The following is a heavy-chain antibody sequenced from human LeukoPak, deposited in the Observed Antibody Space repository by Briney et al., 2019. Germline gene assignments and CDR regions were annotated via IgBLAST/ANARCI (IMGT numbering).Heavy chain of an antibody. Sequence: SETLSLTCSFPVGSINLDYWSCIRQTPGKGLEWIGYTDYSGRTTYNASLKSRVTISVDTSKNQFSLRLASVTAADTAVYYCAKETVVVPADDGFGPWGQGTLVTVSS. D-gene: IGHD2-21*01. CDR2: TDYSGRT. V-gene: IGHV4-59*01. CDR1: VGSINLDY. J-gene: IGHJ5*02. CDR3: AKETVVVPADDGFGP.